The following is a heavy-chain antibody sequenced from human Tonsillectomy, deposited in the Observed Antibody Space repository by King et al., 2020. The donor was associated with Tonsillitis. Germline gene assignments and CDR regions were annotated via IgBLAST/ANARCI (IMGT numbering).Heavy chain of an antibody. CDR3: ARGRVVVVPAAIRLFWYFDL. Sequence: VQLTQWGAGLLKPSETLSLTCAVYGGSFSGYYWSWIRQPPGKGLEWIGEINHSGSTNYNPSLKSRVTISVDTSKNQFSLKLSSVTAADTAVYYCARGRVVVVPAAIRLFWYFDLWGRGTLVTVSS. CDR2: INHSGST. V-gene: IGHV4-34*01. D-gene: IGHD2-2*02. CDR1: GGSFSGYY. J-gene: IGHJ2*01.